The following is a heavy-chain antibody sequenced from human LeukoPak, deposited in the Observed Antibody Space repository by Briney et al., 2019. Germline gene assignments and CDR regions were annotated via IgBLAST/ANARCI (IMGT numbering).Heavy chain of an antibody. CDR1: GGSFSGYY. V-gene: IGHV4-34*01. CDR2: INHSGST. Sequence: PSETLSLTCAVYGGSFSGYYWSWIRQPPGKGLEWIGEINHSGSTNYNPSLKSRVTISVDTSKNQFSLKLSSVTAADTAVYYCARAIARGYGVFDYWGQGTLVTVSS. CDR3: ARAIARGYGVFDY. J-gene: IGHJ4*02. D-gene: IGHD4-17*01.